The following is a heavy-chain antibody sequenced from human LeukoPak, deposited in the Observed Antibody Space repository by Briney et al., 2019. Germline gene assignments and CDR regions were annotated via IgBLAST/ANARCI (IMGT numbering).Heavy chain of an antibody. Sequence: SETLSLTCTVSGGSISSGSYYWSWIRQPAGKGLEWIGRIYTSGSTNYNPSLKSRVTISVDTSKNQFSLKLSSVTAADTAVYYCARAEDSYYDSSGYWDYWGQGTLVTVSS. V-gene: IGHV4-61*02. CDR1: GGSISSGSYY. D-gene: IGHD3-22*01. CDR3: ARAEDSYYDSSGYWDY. CDR2: IYTSGST. J-gene: IGHJ4*02.